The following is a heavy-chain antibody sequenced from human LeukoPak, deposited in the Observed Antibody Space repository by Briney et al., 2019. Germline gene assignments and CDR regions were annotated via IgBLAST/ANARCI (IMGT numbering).Heavy chain of an antibody. CDR1: GFNFSDSR. Sequence: SGGPLRLSCATSGFNFSDSRMTWVRQAPGKGLLWVANINWDGTEKHFLDYVEVRFTISRDNAKKSLYLQRSSLSPQDTAVYFCGRGDWDFESWGQGTLVTVSS. J-gene: IGHJ4*02. D-gene: IGHD2-21*01. CDR3: GRGDWDFES. CDR2: INWDGTEK. V-gene: IGHV3-7*04.